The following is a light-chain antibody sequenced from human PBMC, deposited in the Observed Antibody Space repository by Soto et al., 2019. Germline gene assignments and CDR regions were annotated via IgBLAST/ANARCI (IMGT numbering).Light chain of an antibody. CDR1: QSVSSY. CDR2: DAS. V-gene: IGKV3-11*01. Sequence: EIVLTHSPATLSLSPCERATLSFSASQSVSSYLAWYQQKPGQAPRLLIYDASNRATGIPARFSGSGSGTDFTLTISSLEPEDFAVYYCQQRSNWPPLFTFGPGTKVDIK. J-gene: IGKJ3*01. CDR3: QQRSNWPPLFT.